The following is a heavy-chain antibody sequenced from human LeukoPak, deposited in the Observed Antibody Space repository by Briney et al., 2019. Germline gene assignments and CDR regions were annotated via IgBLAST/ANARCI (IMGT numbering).Heavy chain of an antibody. J-gene: IGHJ4*02. CDR3: AKDFQYLNGEDYLDY. CDR2: IWYDGSNK. D-gene: IGHD3-10*01. V-gene: IGHV3-33*06. Sequence: GRSLRLSCAASGFTFSSYGMHWVRQAPGKGLEWVAVIWYDGSNKYCADSVKGRFTISRDNSKNTLYLQMNSLRAEDTAVYYCAKDFQYLNGEDYLDYWGKETLVTVSS. CDR1: GFTFSSYG.